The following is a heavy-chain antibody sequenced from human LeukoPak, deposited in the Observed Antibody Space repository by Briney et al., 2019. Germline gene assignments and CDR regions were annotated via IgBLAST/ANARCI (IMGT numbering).Heavy chain of an antibody. V-gene: IGHV4-39*01. CDR3: ARSGSGHYYGSGSYFDY. J-gene: IGHJ4*02. Sequence: SETLSLTCTVSGGSISSSGYYWGWIRQPPGKGLEWIGTIYYSGGSYYNPSLKSRVTISVDTSNNQFSLKLSSVTAADTAVYYCARSGSGHYYGSGSYFDYWGQGALVTVSS. CDR2: IYYSGGS. D-gene: IGHD3-10*01. CDR1: GGSISSSGYY.